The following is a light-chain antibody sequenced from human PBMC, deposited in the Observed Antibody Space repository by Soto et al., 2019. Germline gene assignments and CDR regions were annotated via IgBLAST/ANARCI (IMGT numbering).Light chain of an antibody. CDR3: LLSYNGPYV. V-gene: IGLV7-46*01. J-gene: IGLJ1*01. CDR2: DTT. CDR1: TGAVTNGHY. Sequence: QALVTQEPSLTVSPGGTVTVTCGPSTGAVTNGHYPYWFQQKPGQAPRTLIYDTTNRHSWTPARFSGSLLGGKAALTLSGAQPEDEAEYYCLLSYNGPYVFGTGTKVTVL.